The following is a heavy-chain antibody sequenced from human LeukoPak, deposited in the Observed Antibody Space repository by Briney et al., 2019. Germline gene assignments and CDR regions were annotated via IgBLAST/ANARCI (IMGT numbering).Heavy chain of an antibody. V-gene: IGHV3-23*01. CDR3: AKDRRRITMIVVVTLDAFDI. J-gene: IGHJ3*02. D-gene: IGHD3-22*01. Sequence: GGSLRLSCAASGFTFSSYAMSWVRQAPGKGLEWVSAISGSGGSTYYADSVEGRFTISRDNSKNTLYLQMNSLRAEDTAVYYCAKDRRRITMIVVVTLDAFDIWGQGTMVTVSS. CDR1: GFTFSSYA. CDR2: ISGSGGST.